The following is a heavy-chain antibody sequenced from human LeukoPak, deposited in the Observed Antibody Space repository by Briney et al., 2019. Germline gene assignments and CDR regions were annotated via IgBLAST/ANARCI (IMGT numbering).Heavy chain of an antibody. Sequence: PSETLSLTCTVSGGSISSSSYYWGWIRQPPGTGLEWIGSIYYSGSTYYNPSLKSRVTISVDMSKNQFSLKLSSVTAADTAVYYCARVEYSSSCWLDPWGQGTLVTVSS. CDR2: IYYSGST. D-gene: IGHD6-13*01. J-gene: IGHJ5*02. CDR3: ARVEYSSSCWLDP. CDR1: GGSISSSSYY. V-gene: IGHV4-39*07.